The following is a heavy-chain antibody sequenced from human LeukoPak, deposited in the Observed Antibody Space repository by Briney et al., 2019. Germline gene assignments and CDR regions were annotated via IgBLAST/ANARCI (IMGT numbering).Heavy chain of an antibody. CDR1: GFTFSTYR. Sequence: GGSLRLSCAASGFTFSTYRMNWVRQAPGKGLEWLASIKEDGSVRYYLDSVKGRFTISRGNAKNSLSLQVNGLRVEDTAVYYCASLSGVPECWGQGTLVSVSS. V-gene: IGHV3-7*01. D-gene: IGHD7-27*01. CDR2: IKEDGSVR. CDR3: ASLSGVPEC. J-gene: IGHJ4*02.